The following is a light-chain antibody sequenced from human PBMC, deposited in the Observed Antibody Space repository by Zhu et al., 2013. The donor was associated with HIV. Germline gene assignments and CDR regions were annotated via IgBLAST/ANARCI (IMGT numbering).Light chain of an antibody. CDR3: QHYYNWPPLT. V-gene: IGKV1-27*01. Sequence: IQLTQSPSSLSASVGDRVTITCRASPGISTYLAWYQQKPGKVPNLLIYGASTLQPGVPSRFSGSGSGTEFTLTISSLQSEDFAVYYCQHYYNWPPLTFGGGTKVEIK. CDR1: PGISTY. J-gene: IGKJ4*01. CDR2: GAS.